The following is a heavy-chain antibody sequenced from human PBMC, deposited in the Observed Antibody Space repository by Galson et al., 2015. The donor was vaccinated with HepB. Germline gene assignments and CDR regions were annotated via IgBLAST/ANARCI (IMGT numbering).Heavy chain of an antibody. Sequence: SVKVSCKASGYTFTGYYMHWVRQAPGQGLEWMGWINPNSGGTNYAQKFQGWVTMTRDTSISTAYMELSRLRSDDTAVYYCARQIVGATPMGAFDIWGQGTMVTVSS. CDR2: INPNSGGT. CDR1: GYTFTGYY. V-gene: IGHV1-2*04. D-gene: IGHD1-26*01. CDR3: ARQIVGATPMGAFDI. J-gene: IGHJ3*02.